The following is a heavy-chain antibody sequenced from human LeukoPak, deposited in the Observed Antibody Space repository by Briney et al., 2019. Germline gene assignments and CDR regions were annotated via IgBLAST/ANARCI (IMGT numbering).Heavy chain of an antibody. CDR3: AKAQLRFLEWFQTGWFDP. Sequence: PGGSLRLSCAASGFTFDDYAMHWVRPAPGKGLEWVSGISWNSGSIGYADSVKGRFTISRDNAKNSLYLQMNSLRAEDTALYYCAKAQLRFLEWFQTGWFDPWGQGTLVTVSS. CDR2: ISWNSGSI. J-gene: IGHJ5*02. D-gene: IGHD3-3*01. V-gene: IGHV3-9*01. CDR1: GFTFDDYA.